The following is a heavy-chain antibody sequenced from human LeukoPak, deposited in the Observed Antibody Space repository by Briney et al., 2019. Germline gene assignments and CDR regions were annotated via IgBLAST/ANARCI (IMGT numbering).Heavy chain of an antibody. V-gene: IGHV3-23*01. Sequence: GGSLRLSCAASGFTFSSYAMSWVRQAPGKGLEWVSAISGSGGNTYYADSVKGRFTISRDNSKNTLYLQMNSLRAEDTAVYYCARDRGGSRSDCWGQGTLVTVSS. J-gene: IGHJ4*02. CDR1: GFTFSSYA. CDR3: ARDRGGSRSDC. CDR2: ISGSGGNT. D-gene: IGHD6-13*01.